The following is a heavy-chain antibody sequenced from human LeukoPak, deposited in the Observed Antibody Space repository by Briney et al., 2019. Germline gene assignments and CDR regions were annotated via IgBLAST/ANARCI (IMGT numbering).Heavy chain of an antibody. D-gene: IGHD6-19*01. Sequence: GGSLRLSCAASGFTLSSHDVHWVRQVPGKGLEGISAINVAGNTYYSDSVKGRFSVSRDNANNSVHLQMTSLRAGDTAVYHCAREPDVYGSWYFDLWGRGTQVTVSS. V-gene: IGHV3-13*01. CDR1: GFTLSSHD. CDR2: INVAGNT. CDR3: AREPDVYGSWYFDL. J-gene: IGHJ2*01.